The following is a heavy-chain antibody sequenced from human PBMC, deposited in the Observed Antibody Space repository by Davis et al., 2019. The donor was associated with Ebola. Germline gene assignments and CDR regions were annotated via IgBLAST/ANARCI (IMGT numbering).Heavy chain of an antibody. CDR2: INYSGST. D-gene: IGHD2-15*01. Sequence: GSLRLSCTVSGAPINKRNYYWGWIRQPPGRGLEYIGSINYSGSTYYNPSLKSRVTISVDTSKNQFSLKLSSVTAADTAVYYCARAGVVVVAALDYWGQGTLVTVSS. CDR1: GAPINKRNYY. V-gene: IGHV4-39*07. J-gene: IGHJ4*02. CDR3: ARAGVVVVAALDY.